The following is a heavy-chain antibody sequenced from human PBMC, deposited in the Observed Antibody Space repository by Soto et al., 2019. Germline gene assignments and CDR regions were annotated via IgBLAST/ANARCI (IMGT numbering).Heavy chain of an antibody. CDR2: VNPGGYST. V-gene: IGHV3-23*01. CDR3: AKDLRAGSGYDFDY. J-gene: IGHJ4*02. D-gene: IGHD5-12*01. CDR1: GFTFTSYS. Sequence: EVQLLQSGGGLVQPGGSLRLSCAASGFTFTSYSMTWVRQTPGKGLEWVAAVNPGGYSTYYADSVKGRFTISRDNSNKTLYLHMNSLRAEDTAVYYCAKDLRAGSGYDFDYRDQGTLVTVSS.